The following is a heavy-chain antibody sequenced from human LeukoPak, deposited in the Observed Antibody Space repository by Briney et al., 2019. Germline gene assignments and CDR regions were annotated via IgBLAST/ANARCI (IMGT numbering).Heavy chain of an antibody. CDR3: ARHPYLVGAYSGYYYYYMDV. CDR1: GGFISSYD. CDR2: IYYSGST. Sequence: PSETLSLTCTVSGGFISSYDWSWIGQPPGKGLEWIGYIYYSGSTNYNPSLKSRVTISVDTSKNQFSLKLSSVTAADTAVYYCARHPYLVGAYSGYYYYYMDVWGKGTTVTVSS. V-gene: IGHV4-59*08. D-gene: IGHD1-26*01. J-gene: IGHJ6*03.